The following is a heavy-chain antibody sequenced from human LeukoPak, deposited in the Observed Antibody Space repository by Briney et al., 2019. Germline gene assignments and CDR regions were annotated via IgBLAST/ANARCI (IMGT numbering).Heavy chain of an antibody. CDR3: ARFYGSGSYYFDY. CDR1: GGSFSGYY. Sequence: KSSETLSLTCAVYGGSFSGYYWSWIRQPPGKGLEWIGEINHSGSTNYNPSLKSRVTISVDTSKNQFSLKLSSVAAADTAVYYCARFYGSGSYYFDYWGQGTLVTVSS. J-gene: IGHJ4*02. V-gene: IGHV4-34*01. CDR2: INHSGST. D-gene: IGHD3-10*01.